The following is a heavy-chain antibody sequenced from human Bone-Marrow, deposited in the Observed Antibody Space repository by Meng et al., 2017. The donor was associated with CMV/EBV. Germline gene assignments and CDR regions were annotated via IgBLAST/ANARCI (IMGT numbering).Heavy chain of an antibody. CDR1: GYTFTLYG. V-gene: IGHV1-46*01. CDR2: INPSGGST. CDR3: ARDPEGSGYSNWFDP. D-gene: IGHD3-22*01. J-gene: IGHJ5*02. Sequence: ASVKVSCKASGYTFTLYGIPWVRQAPGQGLEWMGIINPSGGSTSYAQKFQGRVTMTRDTSTSTVYMELSSLRSEDTAVYYCARDPEGSGYSNWFDPWGQGTLVTVSS.